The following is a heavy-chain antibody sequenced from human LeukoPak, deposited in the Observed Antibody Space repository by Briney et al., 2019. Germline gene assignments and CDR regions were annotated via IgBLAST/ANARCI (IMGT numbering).Heavy chain of an antibody. CDR1: GGSISSSSYY. CDR2: IYYSGST. Sequence: SETLSLTCTVSGGSISSSSYYWGWIRQPPGKGLEWIGSIYYSGSTYYNPSLKSRVTISVDTSKNQFSLKLSSVTAADTAVYYCATLSGYYTEGFDYWGQGTLVTVSS. D-gene: IGHD3-3*01. J-gene: IGHJ4*02. CDR3: ATLSGYYTEGFDY. V-gene: IGHV4-39*01.